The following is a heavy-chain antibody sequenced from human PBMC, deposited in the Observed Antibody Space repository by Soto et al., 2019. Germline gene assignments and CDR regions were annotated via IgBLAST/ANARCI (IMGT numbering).Heavy chain of an antibody. CDR3: TTGIVVVIPSGMDV. J-gene: IGHJ6*02. CDR1: GFTFSNAW. D-gene: IGHD3-22*01. Sequence: EVQLVESGGGLVKPGGSLRLSCAGSGFTFSNAWMSWVRQAPGKGLEWVGRIKSKTDGGTTDYAAPVKGRFTISRDDSKNTLYLQMNSLKTEDTAVYYCTTGIVVVIPSGMDVWGQGTTVTVSS. V-gene: IGHV3-15*01. CDR2: IKSKTDGGTT.